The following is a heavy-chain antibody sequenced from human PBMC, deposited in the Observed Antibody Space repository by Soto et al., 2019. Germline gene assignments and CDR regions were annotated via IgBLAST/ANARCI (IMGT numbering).Heavy chain of an antibody. CDR2: INPNSGGT. CDR3: ARDVAAAGTENWFDP. Sequence: GSSVKVSCKASGYTFTGYYMHWVRQAPGQGLEWMGWINPNSGGTNYAQKFQGRVTMTRDTSISTAYMELSRLRSDDTAVYYCARDVAAAGTENWFDPWGQGTLVTVSS. J-gene: IGHJ5*02. CDR1: GYTFTGYY. V-gene: IGHV1-2*02. D-gene: IGHD6-13*01.